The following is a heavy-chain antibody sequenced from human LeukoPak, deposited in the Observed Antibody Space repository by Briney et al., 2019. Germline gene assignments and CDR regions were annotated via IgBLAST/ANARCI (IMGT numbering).Heavy chain of an antibody. D-gene: IGHD5-24*01. CDR2: IKQDRSEK. CDR3: AGQREMTTIFTALGY. J-gene: IGHJ4*02. CDR1: GFTFTNYW. Sequence: GGSLRLSCAASGFTFTNYWMSWVRQAPGKGLELVANIKQDRSEKYYVDSVKGRFTISRDNAKNSLYLQMNSLRAEDTAVYYCAGQREMTTIFTALGYWGQGTLVTVSS. V-gene: IGHV3-7*03.